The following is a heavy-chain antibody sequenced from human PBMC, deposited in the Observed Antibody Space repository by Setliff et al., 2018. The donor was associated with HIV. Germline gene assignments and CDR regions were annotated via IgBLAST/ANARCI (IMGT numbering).Heavy chain of an antibody. Sequence: GASVKVSCKSSGDTFSTYVFTWVRQAPGQGLEWMGGVTPILHTTNYAQKFQGRVTITADKSTSTAYMELSSLRSEDTAVYYCARVAVPGLGYFQYWGQGTLVTVSS. CDR2: VTPILHTT. CDR3: ARVAVPGLGYFQY. V-gene: IGHV1-69*10. D-gene: IGHD6-19*01. CDR1: GDTFSTYV. J-gene: IGHJ1*01.